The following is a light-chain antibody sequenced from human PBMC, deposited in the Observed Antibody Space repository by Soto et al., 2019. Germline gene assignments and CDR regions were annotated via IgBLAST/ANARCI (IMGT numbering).Light chain of an antibody. V-gene: IGLV2-23*03. Sequence: QSVLTQPASVSGSPGQSITISCTGTSSDVGSYNLVSWYQQHPAKAPKLMIYEGSKRPSGVSNRFSGSKSGNTASLTISGLQAEDEADYYCCSYAGSSTFEVFGGGTQLTVL. CDR1: SSDVGSYNL. J-gene: IGLJ2*01. CDR2: EGS. CDR3: CSYAGSSTFEV.